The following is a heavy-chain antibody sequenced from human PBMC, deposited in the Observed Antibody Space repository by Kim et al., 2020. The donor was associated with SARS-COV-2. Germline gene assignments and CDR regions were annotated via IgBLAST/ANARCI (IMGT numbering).Heavy chain of an antibody. D-gene: IGHD6-19*01. V-gene: IGHV1-69*10. CDR3: AKQNQLQGLAGSGWFDP. CDR2: ISPFSGLA. Sequence: SVKVSCRASGGTLNYDAIVWVRQAPGRGLEWMGGISPFSGLANYARRFQGRVTITADRFKKTAFMQLEALTSEDTAVYYCAKQNQLQGLAGSGWFDPWG. CDR1: GGTLNYDA. J-gene: IGHJ5*02.